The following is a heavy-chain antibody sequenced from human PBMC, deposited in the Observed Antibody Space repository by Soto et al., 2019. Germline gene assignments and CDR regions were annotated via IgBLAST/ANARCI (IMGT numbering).Heavy chain of an antibody. D-gene: IGHD6-6*01. J-gene: IGHJ5*02. CDR2: IYHSGTT. V-gene: IGHV4-30-4*08. CDR1: GGSISSGGYY. CDR3: ARERPDGARLDP. Sequence: SETLSLTCTVSGGSISSGGYYLSWIRQHPGKGLEWIGYIYHSGTTYYNPSLKSRVTISVDTSKNQFSLKLSSVTAADTAVYYCARERPDGARLDPWGQGTLVTVS.